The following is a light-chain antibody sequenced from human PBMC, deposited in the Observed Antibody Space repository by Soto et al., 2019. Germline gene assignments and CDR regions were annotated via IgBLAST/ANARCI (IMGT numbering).Light chain of an antibody. CDR3: QKYRSAPIT. CDR2: AAS. J-gene: IGKJ4*01. V-gene: IGKV1-27*01. Sequence: DIQMTQSPSSLSASVGDTVTITCRASQGISTYLAWYQQKPGKVPKLLIYAASTLQSGVPSRFSSSGSGTDFTPTISSLQPEDVATYYCQKYRSAPITFGEGTKVEIK. CDR1: QGISTY.